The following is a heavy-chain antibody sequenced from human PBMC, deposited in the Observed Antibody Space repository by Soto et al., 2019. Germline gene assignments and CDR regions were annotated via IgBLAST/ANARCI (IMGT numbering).Heavy chain of an antibody. D-gene: IGHD3-16*01. CDR1: GGSFIGFY. Sequence: SETLSLTCAVYGGSFIGFYCIFIRQPPLKWLEWIVEINHSGSTNYNPSLESRVTISVDTSKNQFSLKVTSVTAADTAVYYCASALGGYWGRGILVTVSS. V-gene: IGHV4-34*01. J-gene: IGHJ4*02. CDR2: INHSGST. CDR3: ASALGGY.